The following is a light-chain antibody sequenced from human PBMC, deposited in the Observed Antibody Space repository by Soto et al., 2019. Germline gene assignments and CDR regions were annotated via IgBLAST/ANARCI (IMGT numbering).Light chain of an antibody. V-gene: IGKV1-9*01. Sequence: TQLTQSPSSLSASVGDRVTITCRASQGISSYLAWYQQRPGKAPELLIYAASTLQSGVPSRFSGSGSGTDFTLTINRLQPEDFATYYWQQLNSYPITFGPGTKVDIK. J-gene: IGKJ3*01. CDR3: QQLNSYPIT. CDR1: QGISSY. CDR2: AAS.